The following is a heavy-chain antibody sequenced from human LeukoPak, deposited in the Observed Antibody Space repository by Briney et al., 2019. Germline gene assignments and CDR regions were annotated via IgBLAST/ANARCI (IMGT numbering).Heavy chain of an antibody. CDR3: AREGGITVFGVAQPGGAFDI. D-gene: IGHD3-3*01. Sequence: ASVKVSCKASGGTFSNYAISWVRQAPGQGLEWMGGITPIFGTAKYAQKVQGRVTMSTDESTSTAHMELSSLRSEDTAVYYCAREGGITVFGVAQPGGAFDIWGQGTMVTVSS. J-gene: IGHJ3*02. CDR2: ITPIFGTA. V-gene: IGHV1-69*05. CDR1: GGTFSNYA.